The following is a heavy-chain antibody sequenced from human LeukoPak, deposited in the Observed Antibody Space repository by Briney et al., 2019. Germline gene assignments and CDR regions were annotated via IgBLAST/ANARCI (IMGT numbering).Heavy chain of an antibody. D-gene: IGHD2-2*02. V-gene: IGHV3-23*01. Sequence: GGSLRLSCAASGFTFSSYAMSWVRQAPGKGLEWVSAISGSGGSTYYADSVKGRFTISRDNAKNTLYLQMNSLGAEDTAVYYCAKVGYCSSTSCYKFVYWGQGTLVTVSS. CDR3: AKVGYCSSTSCYKFVY. CDR2: ISGSGGST. CDR1: GFTFSSYA. J-gene: IGHJ4*02.